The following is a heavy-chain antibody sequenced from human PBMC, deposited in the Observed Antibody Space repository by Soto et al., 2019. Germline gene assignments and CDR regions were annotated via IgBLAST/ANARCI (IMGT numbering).Heavy chain of an antibody. D-gene: IGHD6-13*01. V-gene: IGHV1-69*06. CDR1: GGTFSSHA. J-gene: IGHJ3*02. CDR3: ARRIAAAASDAFDI. CDR2: IIPIFETA. Sequence: GASVKVSCKASGGTFSSHAFSWVRQAPGQGLEWVGGIIPIFETANYAQEFQGRVTITADKSTSTAYMELSSLRSEDTAVYYCARRIAAAASDAFDIWGQGTMVTVSS.